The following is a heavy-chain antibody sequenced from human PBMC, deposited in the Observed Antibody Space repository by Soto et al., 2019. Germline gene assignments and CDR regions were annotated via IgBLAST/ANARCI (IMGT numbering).Heavy chain of an antibody. V-gene: IGHV1-69*01. D-gene: IGHD3-10*01. Sequence: QVQLVQSGAEVMKTGSSVKVSCTASGGSFSTYAISWLRQAPGQGLEWMGGIIPLFGTRNYAHRFQGRVTITADESTSTAYMELSRLRSEDTAVYYCARDRDDYGSGNYYNRIDFWGQGTLVTVSS. CDR3: ARDRDDYGSGNYYNRIDF. CDR1: GGSFSTYA. J-gene: IGHJ4*02. CDR2: IIPLFGTR.